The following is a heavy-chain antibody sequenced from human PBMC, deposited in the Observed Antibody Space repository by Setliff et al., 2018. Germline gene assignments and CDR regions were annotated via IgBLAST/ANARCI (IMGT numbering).Heavy chain of an antibody. D-gene: IGHD3-3*01. V-gene: IGHV4-38-2*02. CDR2: MSHVGGT. Sequence: SETLSLTCAVSGYSISSGYYWGWIRQPPGKGLEWIGTMSHVGGTYYNPSLQSRVTISLDASRNQFSLKLSSVTAADTAVYYCAREERYYNFWSGYWGQGTLVTVS. CDR3: AREERYYNFWSGY. J-gene: IGHJ4*02. CDR1: GYSISSGYY.